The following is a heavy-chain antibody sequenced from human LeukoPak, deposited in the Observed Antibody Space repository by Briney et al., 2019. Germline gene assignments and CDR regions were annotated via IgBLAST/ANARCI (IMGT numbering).Heavy chain of an antibody. CDR3: ARGGLQSQRLDLLDS. J-gene: IGHJ4*02. CDR1: GFTFTRYN. CDR2: ISSIRNYK. V-gene: IGHV3-21*01. Sequence: GGSLRLSCSASGFTFTRYNMDWVRQAHGMGLERLSSISSIRNYKYYAESVKSRFTISRDNAKNLLYLQMDSLRAEDMAIYYCARGGLQSQRLDLLDSWGQGVLVTVSS. D-gene: IGHD6-25*01.